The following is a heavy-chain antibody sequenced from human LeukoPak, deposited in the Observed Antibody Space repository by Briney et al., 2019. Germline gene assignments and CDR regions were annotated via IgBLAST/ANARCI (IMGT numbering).Heavy chain of an antibody. CDR2: ISGSGGST. CDR3: ATNAGYCSSTSCYPELNYFDY. D-gene: IGHD2-2*01. J-gene: IGHJ4*02. CDR1: GFTFDDYA. V-gene: IGHV3-23*01. Sequence: PGGSLRLSCAASGFTFDDYAMHWVRQAPGKGLEWVSAISGSGGSTYYADSVKGRFTISRDNSKNTLYLQMNSLRAEDTAVYYCATNAGYCSSTSCYPELNYFDYWGQGTLVTVSS.